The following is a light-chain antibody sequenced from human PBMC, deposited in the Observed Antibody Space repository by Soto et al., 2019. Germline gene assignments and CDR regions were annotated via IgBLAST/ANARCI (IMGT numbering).Light chain of an antibody. J-gene: IGLJ1*01. V-gene: IGLV1-44*01. CDR1: TSNIGSNT. CDR3: GAWDDSLNGNYV. CDR2: NNN. Sequence: QSVLTQPPSASGTRGQRVTISGSGSTSNIGSNTVNWYQQLPGTAPKLLIYNNNERPSGVPDRFSGSKSGNSASLAISGLQSDDEADYYCGAWDDSLNGNYVFGTGTKVTVL.